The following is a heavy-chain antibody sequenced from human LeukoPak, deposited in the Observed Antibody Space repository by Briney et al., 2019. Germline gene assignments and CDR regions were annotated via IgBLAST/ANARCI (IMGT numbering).Heavy chain of an antibody. CDR3: ARSFRLDAFDI. D-gene: IGHD6-13*01. J-gene: IGHJ3*02. CDR1: GFTFSSYS. CDR2: ISSSSSYI. Sequence: GGSLRLPCAASGFTFSSYSMNWVRQAPGKGLEWVSSISSSSSYIYYADSVKGRFTISRDNAKNSLYLQMNSLRAEDTAVYYCARSFRLDAFDIWGQGTMVPVSS. V-gene: IGHV3-21*01.